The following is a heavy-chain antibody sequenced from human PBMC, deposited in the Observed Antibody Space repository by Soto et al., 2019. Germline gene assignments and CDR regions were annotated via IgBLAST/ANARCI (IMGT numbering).Heavy chain of an antibody. CDR1: GGSISSGDYY. V-gene: IGHV4-30-4*01. Sequence: SETLSLTCTVSGGSISSGDYYWSWIRQPPGKGLEWIGYIYYSGSTYYNPSLKSRVTISVDTSKNQFSLKLSSVTAADTAVYYCSRDYLGSTSQYYYYGMDVWGQGTTVTVSS. CDR3: SRDYLGSTSQYYYYGMDV. D-gene: IGHD2-2*01. J-gene: IGHJ6*02. CDR2: IYYSGST.